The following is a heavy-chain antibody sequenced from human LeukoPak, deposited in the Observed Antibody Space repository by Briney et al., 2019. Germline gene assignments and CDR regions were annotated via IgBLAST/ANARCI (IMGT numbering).Heavy chain of an antibody. J-gene: IGHJ4*02. D-gene: IGHD2-2*01. CDR3: AKDQVYCSSTSCSYYFDY. CDR2: ISYDGSNK. Sequence: GGSLRLSCAASGFTFSSYDMHWVRQAPGKGLEWVAVISYDGSNKYYADSVKGRFTISRDNSKNTLYLQMNSLRAEDTAVYYCAKDQVYCSSTSCSYYFDYWGQGTLVTVSS. CDR1: GFTFSSYD. V-gene: IGHV3-30*18.